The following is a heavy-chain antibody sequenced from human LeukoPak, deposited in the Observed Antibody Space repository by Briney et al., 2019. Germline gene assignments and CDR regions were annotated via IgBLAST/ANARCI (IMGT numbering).Heavy chain of an antibody. Sequence: SGGSLRLSCAASGFTVSSNYMSWVRQAPGKGLEWISVIYSGGSTYYADSVKGRFTISRDNSKNTLYLQMNSLRAEDTAVYYCARADGSGSYTVDYWGQGTLVTVSS. D-gene: IGHD3-10*01. CDR3: ARADGSGSYTVDY. V-gene: IGHV3-53*01. CDR2: IYSGGST. CDR1: GFTVSSNY. J-gene: IGHJ4*02.